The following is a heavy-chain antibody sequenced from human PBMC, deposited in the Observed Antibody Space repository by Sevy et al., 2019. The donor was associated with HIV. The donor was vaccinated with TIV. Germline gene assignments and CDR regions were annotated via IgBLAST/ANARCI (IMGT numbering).Heavy chain of an antibody. V-gene: IGHV3-21*01. J-gene: IGHJ6*02. CDR2: ISSGSSYI. CDR3: ARDRGVGTSAYGMDV. D-gene: IGHD3-10*01. CDR1: GFTFSSST. Sequence: GGSLRLSCAASGFTFSSSTMNWVRQAPGKGLEWVSSISSGSSYIYYADSVKGRFTIARDNAKNLLYLQMNSLRAEDSAVYHCARDRGVGTSAYGMDVWGQRTTVTVSS.